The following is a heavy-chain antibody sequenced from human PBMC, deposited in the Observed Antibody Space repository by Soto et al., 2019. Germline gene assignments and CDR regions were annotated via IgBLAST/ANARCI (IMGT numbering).Heavy chain of an antibody. V-gene: IGHV1-46*01. CDR3: ARDRPRWLRFEGSDYYYYYGMDV. Sequence: WASVKVSCKASGYTFTSYYMHWVRQAPGQGLEWMGIINPSGGSTSYAQKFQGRVTMTRDTSTSTVYMELSSLRSEDTAVYYCARDRPRWLRFEGSDYYYYYGMDVWGQGTTVTVSS. J-gene: IGHJ6*02. CDR2: INPSGGST. CDR1: GYTFTSYY. D-gene: IGHD5-12*01.